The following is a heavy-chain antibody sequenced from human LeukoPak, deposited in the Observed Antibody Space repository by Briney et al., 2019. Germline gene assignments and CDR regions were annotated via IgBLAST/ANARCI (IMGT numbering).Heavy chain of an antibody. J-gene: IGHJ4*02. CDR3: TTDFDIVVVVAARGY. D-gene: IGHD2-15*01. Sequence: GGSLRLSCAASGFTFSNAWMSWVRQAPGKGLEWVGRIKSKTDGGTTDYAAPVKGRFTISRDDSKNTLYLQMNSLKTEDTAVYYCTTDFDIVVVVAARGYWGQGTLVTVSS. CDR1: GFTFSNAW. V-gene: IGHV3-15*01. CDR2: IKSKTDGGTT.